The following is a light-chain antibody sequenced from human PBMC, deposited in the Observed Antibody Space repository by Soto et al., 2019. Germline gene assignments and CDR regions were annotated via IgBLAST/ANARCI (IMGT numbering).Light chain of an antibody. CDR3: AAWDDSLNGPV. CDR2: SNN. CDR1: SSNIGSNT. V-gene: IGLV1-44*01. J-gene: IGLJ3*02. Sequence: QSLLTQPPSASGTPGQRVTISCSGSSSNIGSNTVNWYQQLPGTAPKLLIYSNNQRPSGVPDRFSGSKSGTSASLAISGLPSEDAADYYCAAWDDSLNGPVFGGGTKLTVL.